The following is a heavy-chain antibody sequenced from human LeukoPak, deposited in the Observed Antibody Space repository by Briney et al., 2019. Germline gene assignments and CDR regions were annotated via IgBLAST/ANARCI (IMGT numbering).Heavy chain of an antibody. D-gene: IGHD5-18*01. CDR1: GFTFSSYG. Sequence: GRSLRLSCAASGFTFSSYGMHWVRQAPGKGLEWVAVIWYDGSNKYYADSVKGRFTISRDNSKNTLYLQMNSLRAEDTAVYYCAREGYSYGFEDYYYGMDVWGQGTTVTVSS. CDR3: AREGYSYGFEDYYYGMDV. J-gene: IGHJ6*02. CDR2: IWYDGSNK. V-gene: IGHV3-30*19.